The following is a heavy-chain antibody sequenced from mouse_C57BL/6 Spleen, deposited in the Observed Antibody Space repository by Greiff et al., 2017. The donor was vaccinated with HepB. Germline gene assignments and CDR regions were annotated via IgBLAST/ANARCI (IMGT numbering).Heavy chain of an antibody. CDR3: ARDRGGSGSYYFDY. V-gene: IGHV5-4*01. CDR1: GFTFSSYA. CDR2: ISDGGSYT. Sequence: EVNLVESGGGLVKPGGSLKLSCAASGFTFSSYAMSWVSQTPEKRLEWVATISDGGSYTYYPDNVKGRFTIARDNAKNNLYLQMSHLKSEDTAMYYCARDRGGSGSYYFDYWGQGTTLTVSS. D-gene: IGHD1-2*01. J-gene: IGHJ2*01.